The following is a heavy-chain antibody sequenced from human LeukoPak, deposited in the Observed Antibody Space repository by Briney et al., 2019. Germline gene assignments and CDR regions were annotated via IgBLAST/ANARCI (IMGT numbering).Heavy chain of an antibody. CDR2: ISYDGSNK. V-gene: IGHV3-30-3*01. CDR3: ARGPTGEVPFDY. CDR1: GFTFSSYA. D-gene: IGHD7-27*01. J-gene: IGHJ4*02. Sequence: GGSLRLSCAASGFTFSSYAMHWVRQAPGKGLGWVAVISYDGSNKYYADSVKGRFTISRDNSKNTLYLQMNSLRAEDTAAYYCARGPTGEVPFDYWGQGTLVTVSS.